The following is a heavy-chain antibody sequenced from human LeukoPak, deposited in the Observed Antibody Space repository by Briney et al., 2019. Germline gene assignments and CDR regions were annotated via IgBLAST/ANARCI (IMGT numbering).Heavy chain of an antibody. CDR1: GYTFTSYG. CDR3: ARDLGAAGTLSFFDY. CDR2: ISAYNGNI. Sequence: ASVKVSCKASGYTFTSYGINWGRQAPGQGLEWMGWISAYNGNINYAQKFQGRVTMTTDTSTSTAYMELRSLRSDATAVYYCARDLGAAGTLSFFDYWGQGTLVTVSS. V-gene: IGHV1-18*04. J-gene: IGHJ4*02. D-gene: IGHD6-13*01.